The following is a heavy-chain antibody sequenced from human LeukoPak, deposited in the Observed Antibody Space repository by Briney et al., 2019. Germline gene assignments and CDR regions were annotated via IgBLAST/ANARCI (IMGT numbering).Heavy chain of an antibody. Sequence: GESLKISCKGSGYSFTSYWIGWVRQMPGKGLEWMGIIFPGDSDTRYSPSFQGQVTISADKSISTAYLQWSSLKASDTAMHYCARVLGSGPNAVYFDYWGQGTLVTVSS. CDR2: IFPGDSDT. D-gene: IGHD4/OR15-4a*01. CDR3: ARVLGSGPNAVYFDY. CDR1: GYSFTSYW. V-gene: IGHV5-51*01. J-gene: IGHJ4*02.